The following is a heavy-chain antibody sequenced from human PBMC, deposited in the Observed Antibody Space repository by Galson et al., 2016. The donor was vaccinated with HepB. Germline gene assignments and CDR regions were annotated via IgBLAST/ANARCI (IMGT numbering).Heavy chain of an antibody. Sequence: SMRLSCAASGFNVSTNFMRWVRQAPRKGLEWVSLIYSGGGTHYVDPVKGRFIISRDNSKNTLYLQMNSLRVEDTAVYYCARGGNYGYTWGLGTLVTVSS. CDR2: IYSGGGT. J-gene: IGHJ4*02. CDR3: ARGGNYGYT. CDR1: GFNVSTNF. V-gene: IGHV3-53*01. D-gene: IGHD1-26*01.